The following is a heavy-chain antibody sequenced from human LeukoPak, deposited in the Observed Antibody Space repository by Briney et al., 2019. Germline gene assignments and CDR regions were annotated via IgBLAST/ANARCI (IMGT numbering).Heavy chain of an antibody. CDR3: ARDPDYYDSSGYYYIDAFDI. D-gene: IGHD3-22*01. CDR1: GGTFSSYA. V-gene: IGHV1-69*04. CDR2: IIPILGIA. Sequence: SVKVSCKASGGTFSSYAISWVRQAPGQGLGWMGRIIPILGIAHYAQKFQGRVTITADKSTSTAYMELSSLRSEDTAVYYCARDPDYYDSSGYYYIDAFDIWGQGTMVTVSS. J-gene: IGHJ3*02.